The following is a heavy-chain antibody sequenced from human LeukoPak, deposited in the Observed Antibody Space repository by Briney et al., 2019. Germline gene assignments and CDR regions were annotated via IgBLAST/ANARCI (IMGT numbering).Heavy chain of an antibody. Sequence: GASVKVSCKASGGTFSSYAISWVRQAPGQVLEWMGWINPNSGGTNYAQKFQGRVTMTRDTSISTAYMELSRLRSDDTAVYYCARVGATGTTSPFDYWGQGTLVTVSS. CDR3: ARVGATGTTSPFDY. CDR1: GGTFSSYA. J-gene: IGHJ4*02. D-gene: IGHD1-1*01. CDR2: INPNSGGT. V-gene: IGHV1-2*02.